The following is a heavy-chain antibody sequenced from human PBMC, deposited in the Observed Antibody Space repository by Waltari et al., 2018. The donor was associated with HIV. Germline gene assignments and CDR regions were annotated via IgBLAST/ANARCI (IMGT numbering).Heavy chain of an antibody. Sequence: EVQLVESGGGLVQPGGSLRLSCAASGFTFSSYSMNWVRQAPGKGLEWVSYISSSSSTIYYADSVKGRFTISRDNAKNSLYLQMNSLRDEDTAVYYCARTRLSSWYLDYYGMDVWGQGTTVTVSS. D-gene: IGHD6-13*01. V-gene: IGHV3-48*02. CDR1: GFTFSSYS. CDR3: ARTRLSSWYLDYYGMDV. J-gene: IGHJ6*02. CDR2: ISSSSSTI.